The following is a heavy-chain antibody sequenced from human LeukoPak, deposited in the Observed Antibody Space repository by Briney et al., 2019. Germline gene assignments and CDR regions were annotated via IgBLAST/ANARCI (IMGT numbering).Heavy chain of an antibody. V-gene: IGHV4-39*07. CDR3: ARGQPLYRYSSSSRGWFDP. Sequence: SETLSLTCTVSGGSISSSSYYWGWIRQPPGKGLEWIGEINHSGSTNYNPSLKSRFTISVDTSKNQFSLKLSSVTAADTAVYYCARGQPLYRYSSSSRGWFDPWGQGTLVTVSS. CDR2: INHSGST. J-gene: IGHJ5*02. CDR1: GGSISSSSYY. D-gene: IGHD6-6*01.